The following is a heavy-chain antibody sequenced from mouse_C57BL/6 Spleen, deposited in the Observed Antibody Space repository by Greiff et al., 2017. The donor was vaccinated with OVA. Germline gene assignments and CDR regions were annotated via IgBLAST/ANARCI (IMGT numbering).Heavy chain of an antibody. J-gene: IGHJ3*01. CDR3: ARGGAYYGSSPFAY. CDR1: GYAFSSYW. D-gene: IGHD1-1*01. CDR2: IYPGDGDT. V-gene: IGHV1-80*01. Sequence: QVQLKESGAELVKPGASVKISCKASGYAFSSYWMNWVKQRPGKGLEWIGQIYPGDGDTNYNGKFKGKATLTADKSSSTAYMQLSSLTSEDSAVYFCARGGAYYGSSPFAYWGQGTLVTVSA.